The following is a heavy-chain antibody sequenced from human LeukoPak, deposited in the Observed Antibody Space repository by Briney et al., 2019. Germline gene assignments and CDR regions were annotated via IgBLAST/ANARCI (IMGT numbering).Heavy chain of an antibody. CDR1: GYTLTELS. Sequence: ASVKVSCKVSGYTLTELSMHWVRQAPGKGLEWMGGFDPEDGETIYAQKFQGRVTMTEDTSTDTAYMELSSLRSEDTAVYYCATLTAITYYDYVWGSYRSSYFDYWGQGTLVTVTS. J-gene: IGHJ4*02. CDR2: FDPEDGET. V-gene: IGHV1-24*01. D-gene: IGHD3-16*02. CDR3: ATLTAITYYDYVWGSYRSSYFDY.